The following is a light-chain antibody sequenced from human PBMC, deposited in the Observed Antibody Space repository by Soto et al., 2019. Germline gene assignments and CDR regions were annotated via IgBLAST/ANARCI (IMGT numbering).Light chain of an antibody. J-gene: IGLJ2*01. CDR2: YDR. Sequence: SYVLTQPPSVSVSPGNTARITCGGNNIGSQSVHWYQQKPGQAPVLVVFYDRVRPSGIPDRFSGANSGNTATLAISRAEAGDEADYYCTVWDSSSDHSGVFGGGTKLTVL. CDR1: NIGSQS. V-gene: IGLV3-21*04. CDR3: TVWDSSSDHSGV.